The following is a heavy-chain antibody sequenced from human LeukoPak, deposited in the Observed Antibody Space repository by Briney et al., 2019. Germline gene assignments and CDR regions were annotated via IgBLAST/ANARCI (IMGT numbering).Heavy chain of an antibody. D-gene: IGHD2-21*01. CDR3: AREGGVIGSSSPDY. CDR1: GFTFSSYG. CDR2: ISYDGGKK. V-gene: IGHV3-30*19. J-gene: IGHJ4*02. Sequence: PGGSLRLSCAASGFTFSSYGMHWVRQAPGKGLEWVALISYDGGKKYYADSVKGRFTISRDNSKNTLYLQMNSLRAEDTAAYYCAREGGVIGSSSPDYWGQGTLVTVSS.